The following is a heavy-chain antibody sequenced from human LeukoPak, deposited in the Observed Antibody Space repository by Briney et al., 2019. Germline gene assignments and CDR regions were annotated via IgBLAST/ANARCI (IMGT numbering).Heavy chain of an antibody. CDR1: GGTFSSYA. CDR2: IIPIFGTA. V-gene: IGHV1-69*05. D-gene: IGHD3-9*01. J-gene: IGHJ3*02. Sequence: SVKVSCKASGGTFSSYAISWVRQAPGQGLEWMGRIIPIFGTANYAQKFQGRVTITTDESTSTAYMELSSLRSEDTAVYYCAREQKRPRPNISWDGPKPDYDILTGPYAFDIWGQGTMVTVSS. CDR3: AREQKRPRPNISWDGPKPDYDILTGPYAFDI.